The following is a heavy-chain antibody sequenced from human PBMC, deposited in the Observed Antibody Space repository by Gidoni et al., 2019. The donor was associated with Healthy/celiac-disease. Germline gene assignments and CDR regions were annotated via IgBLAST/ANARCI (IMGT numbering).Heavy chain of an antibody. CDR3: ARGSPNYGVFDP. Sequence: QVQLQQWGAGLLKPSETLSLTCAVYGGSFSGYYWSWIRQPPGKGLEWIGEINHSGSTNYNPSLKSRVTISVDTSKNQFSLKLSSVTAADTAVYYCARGSPNYGVFDPWGQGTLVTVSS. CDR2: INHSGST. D-gene: IGHD3-16*01. J-gene: IGHJ5*02. V-gene: IGHV4-34*01. CDR1: GGSFSGYY.